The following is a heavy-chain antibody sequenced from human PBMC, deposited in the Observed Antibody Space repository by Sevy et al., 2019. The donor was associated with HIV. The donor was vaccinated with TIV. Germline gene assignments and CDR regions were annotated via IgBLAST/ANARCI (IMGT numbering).Heavy chain of an antibody. CDR2: ISSSSSYI. CDR3: AGGCSGGSCYLFSSLGPGYYYGMDV. Sequence: GGSLRLSCAVSGFTFSSYSMNWVRQAPGKGLEWVSSISSSSSYIYYAASVKGRFTTSRDNAKNSLYLQMNSLRAEDTAVYYCAGGCSGGSCYLFSSLGPGYYYGMDVWGQGTTVTVSS. D-gene: IGHD2-15*01. J-gene: IGHJ6*02. V-gene: IGHV3-21*01. CDR1: GFTFSSYS.